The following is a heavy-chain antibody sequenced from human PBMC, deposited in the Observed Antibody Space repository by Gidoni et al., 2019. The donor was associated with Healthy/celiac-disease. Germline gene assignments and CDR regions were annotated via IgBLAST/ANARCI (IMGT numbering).Heavy chain of an antibody. V-gene: IGHV4-59*01. D-gene: IGHD3-22*01. J-gene: IGHJ4*02. CDR2: IHYSGSP. CDR3: ARSSDSSGYYYPFDY. CDR1: GGSISSYY. Sequence: QVQLQESGPGLVKPSETLSLTCPVSGGSISSYYWSWIRHPPGKGLEWLGYIHYSGSPTYNPSLKSRVTISVDTSKNQFSLKLSSVTAADTAVYYCARSSDSSGYYYPFDYWGQGTLVTVSS.